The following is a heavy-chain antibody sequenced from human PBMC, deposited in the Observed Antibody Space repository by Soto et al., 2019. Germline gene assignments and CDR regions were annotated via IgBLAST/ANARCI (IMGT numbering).Heavy chain of an antibody. CDR3: AKHCTPQNYYYYGMDV. D-gene: IGHD2-15*01. Sequence: PGGSLRLSCAASGFTFSSYGMHWVRQAPGKGLEWVAVISYDGSNKYYADSVKGRFTISRDNSKNSLYLQMNSLRTEDTALYYCAKHCTPQNYYYYGMDVWGQGTTLTV. CDR1: GFTFSSYG. CDR2: ISYDGSNK. V-gene: IGHV3-30*18. J-gene: IGHJ6*02.